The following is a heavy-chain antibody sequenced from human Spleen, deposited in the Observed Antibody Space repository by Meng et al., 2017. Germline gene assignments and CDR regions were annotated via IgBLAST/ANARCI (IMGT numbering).Heavy chain of an antibody. J-gene: IGHJ4*02. V-gene: IGHV1-2*06. Sequence: RRVQLGAEVKKPGASVKVSCKASGYTFTGYYMHWVRQAPGQGLEWMGRINPNSGGTNYAQKFQGRVTMTRDTSISTAYMELSGLRSDDTAMYYCARDEDISAAGKLFGDYWGQGTLVTVSS. CDR1: GYTFTGYY. CDR2: INPNSGGT. CDR3: ARDEDISAAGKLFGDY. D-gene: IGHD6-13*01.